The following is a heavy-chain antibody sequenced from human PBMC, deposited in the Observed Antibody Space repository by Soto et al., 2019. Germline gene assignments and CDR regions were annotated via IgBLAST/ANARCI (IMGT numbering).Heavy chain of an antibody. Sequence: QVQLVESGGGVVQPGRSLRLSCAASGFTFSSYGMHWVRQAPGKGLEWVAVIWYDGRNKYYADSVKGRFTISRDNSKHTLYLQMNSLRAEDTAVYYCARDGTVTTTAGLFDYWGRVTLVTVSS. J-gene: IGHJ4*02. CDR3: ARDGTVTTTAGLFDY. CDR2: IWYDGRNK. CDR1: GFTFSSYG. V-gene: IGHV3-33*01. D-gene: IGHD4-17*01.